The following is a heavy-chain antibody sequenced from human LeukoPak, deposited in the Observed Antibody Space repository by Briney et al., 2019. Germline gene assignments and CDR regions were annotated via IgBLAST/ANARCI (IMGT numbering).Heavy chain of an antibody. J-gene: IGHJ4*02. CDR1: GFTFSSYS. CDR2: IRDDGSNK. CDR3: AKDRLDDSSGYWRYYFDY. V-gene: IGHV3-30*02. Sequence: PGGSLRLSCAASGFTFSSYSMNWVRQAPGKGLEWVAFIRDDGSNKYYADSVKGRFTISRDNTKNTLYLQMNSLRPEDTAVYYCAKDRLDDSSGYWRYYFDYWGQGTLVTVSS. D-gene: IGHD3-22*01.